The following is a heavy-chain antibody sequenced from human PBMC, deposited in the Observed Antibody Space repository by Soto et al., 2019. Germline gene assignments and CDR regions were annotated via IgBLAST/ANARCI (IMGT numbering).Heavy chain of an antibody. Sequence: QVQLQESGPGLVKPSQTLSLTCTVSGGSISSGDYYWSWIRQPPGKGLEWIGYIYYSGSTYYNPSLKSRVIISVDTSKNQFSLKLSSVTAADTAVYYCASLYYYDSSPEGAFDIWGQGTLVTVSS. V-gene: IGHV4-30-4*01. D-gene: IGHD3-22*01. CDR2: IYYSGST. CDR3: ASLYYYDSSPEGAFDI. CDR1: GGSISSGDYY. J-gene: IGHJ3*02.